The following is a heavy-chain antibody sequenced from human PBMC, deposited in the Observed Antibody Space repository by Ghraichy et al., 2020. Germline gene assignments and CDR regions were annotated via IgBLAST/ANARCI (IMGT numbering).Heavy chain of an antibody. CDR3: ARGIALAGGTTFEY. CDR2: FYDSGST. D-gene: IGHD6-19*01. J-gene: IGHJ4*02. Sequence: SETLSLTCTVSGGAISYYYWSWIRQPPGKGLEWIGYFYDSGSTNYNPSLNSRVTISIDTSKNQFSLKLTSVTAADTAVYYCARGIALAGGTTFEYWGQGTLVTVSS. CDR1: GGAISYYY. V-gene: IGHV4-59*01.